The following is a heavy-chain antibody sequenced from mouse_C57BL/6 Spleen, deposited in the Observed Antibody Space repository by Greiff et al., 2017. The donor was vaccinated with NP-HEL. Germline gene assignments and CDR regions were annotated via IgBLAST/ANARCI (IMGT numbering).Heavy chain of an antibody. Sequence: QVQLQQSGAELVRPGASVKLSCKASGYTFTDYYINWVKQRPGQGLEWIARIYPGSGNTSYHEKFKGKATLTAEKSTSTAYMQRSSLTSEDSAVYFGAREGDYDGAWFAYWGQGTLVTVSA. CDR1: GYTFTDYY. V-gene: IGHV1-76*01. J-gene: IGHJ3*01. CDR3: AREGDYDGAWFAY. CDR2: IYPGSGNT. D-gene: IGHD2-4*01.